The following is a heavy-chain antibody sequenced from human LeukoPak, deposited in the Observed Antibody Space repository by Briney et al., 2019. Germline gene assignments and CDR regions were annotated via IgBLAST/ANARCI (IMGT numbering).Heavy chain of an antibody. J-gene: IGHJ6*02. V-gene: IGHV4-39*02. CDR1: GGSISSSSYY. CDR3: ARDRVYYDSSGYRGFQTHYYYYGMDV. D-gene: IGHD3-22*01. CDR2: IYYSGST. Sequence: PSETLSLTCTVSGGSISSSSYYWGWIRQPPGKGLEWIGSIYYSGSTYYNPSLKSRVTISVDTSKNQFSLKLSSVTAADTAVYYCARDRVYYDSSGYRGFQTHYYYYGMDVWGQGTTVTVSS.